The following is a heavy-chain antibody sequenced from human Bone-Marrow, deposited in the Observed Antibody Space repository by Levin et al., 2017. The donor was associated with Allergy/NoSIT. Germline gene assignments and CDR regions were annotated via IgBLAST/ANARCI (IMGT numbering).Heavy chain of an antibody. CDR1: GFTFSSYT. J-gene: IGHJ4*02. CDR2: ISSGNDYI. CDR3: ARVRFYGSGSYFDY. D-gene: IGHD3-10*01. V-gene: IGHV3-21*01. Sequence: GGSLRLSCVASGFTFSSYTMTWVRQAPGKGLEWVSSISSGNDYIYYGDSGKGRFTISRDNAKSSLYLQMSSLRGEDTAVYYCARVRFYGSGSYFDYWGQGTLVTVSS.